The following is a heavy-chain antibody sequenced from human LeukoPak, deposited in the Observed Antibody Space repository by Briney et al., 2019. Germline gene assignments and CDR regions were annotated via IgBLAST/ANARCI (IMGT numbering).Heavy chain of an antibody. J-gene: IGHJ4*02. Sequence: ASVKVSCKASGYTFTGYYMHWVRQAPGQGLEWMGWINPNSGGTNYAQKFQGRVTMTRDTSTSTVYMELSSLRSEDTAVYYCARGRIEPAYWGQGTLVTVSS. CDR2: INPNSGGT. D-gene: IGHD5-18*01. CDR3: ARGRIEPAY. CDR1: GYTFTGYY. V-gene: IGHV1-2*02.